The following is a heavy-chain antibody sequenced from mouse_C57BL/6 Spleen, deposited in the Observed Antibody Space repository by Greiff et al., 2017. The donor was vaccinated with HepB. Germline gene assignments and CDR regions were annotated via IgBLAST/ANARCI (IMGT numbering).Heavy chain of an antibody. CDR2: IDPSDSET. J-gene: IGHJ3*01. Sequence: QVQLQQSGAELVRPGSSVKLSCKASGYTFTSYWMHWVKQRPIQGLEWIGNIDPSDSETHYNQKFKDKATLTVDKSSSTAYMQLSSLTSEDSAVYYCAREGEKTGAKFADWGQGTLVTVSA. CDR3: AREGEKTGAKFAD. D-gene: IGHD4-1*01. V-gene: IGHV1-52*01. CDR1: GYTFTSYW.